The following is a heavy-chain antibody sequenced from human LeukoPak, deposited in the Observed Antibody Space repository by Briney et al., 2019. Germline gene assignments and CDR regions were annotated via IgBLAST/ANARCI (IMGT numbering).Heavy chain of an antibody. CDR2: ISYDGSNK. CDR1: GFTFSSYG. D-gene: IGHD1-7*01. V-gene: IGHV3-30*03. CDR3: ATAGNYRFDN. J-gene: IGHJ4*02. Sequence: GGSLRLSCAASGFTFSSYGMHWVRQAPGRGLEWVAVISYDGSNKYYADSVKGRFTISRDNAMNTLYLQMNSLRAEDTAVYYCATAGNYRFDNWGQGTLVTVSS.